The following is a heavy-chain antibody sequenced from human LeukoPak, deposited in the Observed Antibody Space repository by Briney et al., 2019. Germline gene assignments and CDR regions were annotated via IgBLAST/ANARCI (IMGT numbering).Heavy chain of an antibody. D-gene: IGHD3-3*01. CDR1: GFTFSSYS. CDR2: ISSSSSYI. Sequence: PGGSLRLSCVASGFTFSSYSMNWVRQAPGKGLEWVSSISSSSSYIYYADSVKGRFAISRDNAKNSLYLQMNSLRAEDTAVYYCARDNTIFGVVIIRLGYWGQGTLVTVSS. CDR3: ARDNTIFGVVIIRLGY. V-gene: IGHV3-21*01. J-gene: IGHJ4*02.